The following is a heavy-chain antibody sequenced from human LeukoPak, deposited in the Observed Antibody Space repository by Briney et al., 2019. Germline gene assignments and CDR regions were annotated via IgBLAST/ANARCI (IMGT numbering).Heavy chain of an antibody. J-gene: IGHJ4*02. CDR1: GGSISSGGYS. CDR3: ARLTMIATYYFDY. Sequence: SETLSLTCAVSGGSISSGGYSWSWIRQPPGKGLEWIGYIYHSGSTYYSPSLKSRVTISVDRSKNQFSLKLSSVTAADTAVYYCARLTMIATYYFDYWGQGTLVTVSS. V-gene: IGHV4-30-2*01. D-gene: IGHD3-22*01. CDR2: IYHSGST.